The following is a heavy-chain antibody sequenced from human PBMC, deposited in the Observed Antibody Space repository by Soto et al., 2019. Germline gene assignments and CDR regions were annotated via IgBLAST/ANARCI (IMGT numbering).Heavy chain of an antibody. CDR1: GFTFSSYA. Sequence: EVQLLESGGGLVQPGGSLRLSCAASGFTFSSYAMSWVRQAPGKGLEWVSAISGSGGSTYYADSVKGRFTISRDNSKNTLYLQMTSLRAEDTDVYYRAKASGWFGEFDYWGQGNMVTVSS. D-gene: IGHD3-10*01. V-gene: IGHV3-23*01. CDR3: AKASGWFGEFDY. CDR2: ISGSGGST. J-gene: IGHJ4*02.